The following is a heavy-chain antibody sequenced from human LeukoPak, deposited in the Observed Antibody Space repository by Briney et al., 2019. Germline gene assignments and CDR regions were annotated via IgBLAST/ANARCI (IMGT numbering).Heavy chain of an antibody. Sequence: SETLSLTCTVSGGSISSYYWSWIRQPPGKGLEWIGYIYYSGSTNYNPSLKSRVTISVDTSKNQFSLKLSSVTAADTAVYYCARTPDGDYAYGAFDIWGQGTMVTVSS. CDR1: GGSISSYY. CDR2: IYYSGST. CDR3: ARTPDGDYAYGAFDI. D-gene: IGHD4-17*01. J-gene: IGHJ3*02. V-gene: IGHV4-59*08.